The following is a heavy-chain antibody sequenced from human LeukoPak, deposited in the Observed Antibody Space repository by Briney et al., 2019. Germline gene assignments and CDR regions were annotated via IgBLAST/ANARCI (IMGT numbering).Heavy chain of an antibody. CDR2: INHIGSYT. D-gene: IGHD2-2*01. CDR3: ARGDCSSTSCYGYYYYYGMDV. V-gene: IGHV3-11*06. J-gene: IGHJ6*02. Sequence: KSGGSLRLSCAVSGFMLKDHYMSWIRQAPGKGPEWVSYINHIGSYTDYADSVKGRFTISRDNAKNSLYLQMNSLRAEDTAVYYCARGDCSSTSCYGYYYYYGMDVWGQGTTVTVSS. CDR1: GFMLKDHY.